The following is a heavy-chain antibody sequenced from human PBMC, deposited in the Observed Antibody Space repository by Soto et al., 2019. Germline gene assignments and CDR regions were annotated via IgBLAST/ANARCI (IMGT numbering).Heavy chain of an antibody. D-gene: IGHD3-22*01. Sequence: GASVKVSCKASGGTFSSYAISWVRQAPGQGLEWMGGIIPIFGTANYAQKFQGRVTITADESTSTAYMELSSLRSEDTAVYYCAGGEDDSSGYYSDYWGQGTLVTVSS. CDR1: GGTFSSYA. V-gene: IGHV1-69*13. J-gene: IGHJ4*02. CDR2: IIPIFGTA. CDR3: AGGEDDSSGYYSDY.